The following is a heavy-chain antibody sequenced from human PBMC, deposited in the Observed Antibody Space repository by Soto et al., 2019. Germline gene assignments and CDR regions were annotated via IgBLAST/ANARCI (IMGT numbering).Heavy chain of an antibody. Sequence: QITLKESGPTLVRPTQTLTLTCAFSGFSLSTSGVGVGWIRQPPGKALEWLAVIYWDDSKHYSPSLRSRLTITKDTSKNQVVRTMTNMDPMDTGTYYCAQKGPEDWPLDYWGQGTLVTVSS. CDR1: GFSLSTSGVG. D-gene: IGHD3-9*01. J-gene: IGHJ4*02. CDR2: IYWDDSK. V-gene: IGHV2-5*02. CDR3: AQKGPEDWPLDY.